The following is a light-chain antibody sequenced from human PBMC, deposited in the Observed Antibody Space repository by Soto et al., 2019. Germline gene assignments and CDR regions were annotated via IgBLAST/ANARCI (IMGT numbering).Light chain of an antibody. CDR3: QSYDTSLSARV. V-gene: IGLV1-40*01. J-gene: IGLJ3*02. CDR2: ANT. Sequence: QSVLTQPPSVSGAPGQRVNISCTGASSNIGAGYDVHWYQQFPGTGPKLLIYANTNRPSGVPERFSGSKSDTSASLAITGLQAEDEADYYCQSYDTSLSARVFGGGTKLTVL. CDR1: SSNIGAGYD.